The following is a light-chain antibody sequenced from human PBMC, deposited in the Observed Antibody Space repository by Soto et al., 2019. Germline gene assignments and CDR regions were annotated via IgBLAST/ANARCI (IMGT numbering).Light chain of an antibody. CDR2: EVS. CDR1: SSDVGGYNY. CDR3: SSYTSSSTPYV. V-gene: IGLV2-14*01. Sequence: QSVLTQPASVSGSPGQSITISCTGTSSDVGGYNYVSWCQQHPGKAPKLMIYEVSNRPSGVSNRFSGSKSGNTASLTISGLQAEDEADYYCSSYTSSSTPYVFGTGTKGTVL. J-gene: IGLJ1*01.